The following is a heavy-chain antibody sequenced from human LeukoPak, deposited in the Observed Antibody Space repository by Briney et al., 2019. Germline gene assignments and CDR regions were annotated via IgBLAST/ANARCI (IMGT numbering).Heavy chain of an antibody. J-gene: IGHJ4*02. V-gene: IGHV3-21*01. CDR2: ISSSSSYT. CDR3: ARDLGPGQRGVKFDY. Sequence: PGGSLRLSCAASGFTFSSYSMNWVRQAPGKGLEWVSSISSSSSYTYYADSVKGRFTISRDNAKNSLYLQMNSLRAEDTAVYYCARDLGPGQRGVKFDYWGQGTLVTVSS. CDR1: GFTFSSYS. D-gene: IGHD3-16*01.